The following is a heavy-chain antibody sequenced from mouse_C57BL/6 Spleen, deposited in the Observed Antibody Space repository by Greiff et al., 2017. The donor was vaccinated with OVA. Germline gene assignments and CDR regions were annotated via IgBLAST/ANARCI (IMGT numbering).Heavy chain of an antibody. Sequence: QVQLQQSGAELVRPGASVTLSCKASGYTFTDYEMHWVKQTPVHGLEWIGAIDPETGGPAYNQKFKGKAILTADKSSSTAYMELRSLTSEDSAVYYCTSGWDCWYFDVWGTGTTVTVSS. CDR3: TSGWDCWYFDV. CDR2: IDPETGGP. D-gene: IGHD4-1*01. CDR1: GYTFTDYE. V-gene: IGHV1-15*01. J-gene: IGHJ1*03.